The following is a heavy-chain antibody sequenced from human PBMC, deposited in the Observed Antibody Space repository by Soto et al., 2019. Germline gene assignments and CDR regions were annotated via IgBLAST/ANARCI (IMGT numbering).Heavy chain of an antibody. J-gene: IGHJ4*02. CDR1: SGSSGGYD. CDR2: FYYSGST. CDR3: ARGTLTSYFDY. Sequence: SETLSVRCSVASGSSGGYDWSWIRQPPGKGLEWIGYFYYSGSTNYNPSLRSRVNISVDTSKNQFSLKLSSVTAADTAVYYCARGTLTSYFDYWGQGTLVPVSS. V-gene: IGHV4-59*01.